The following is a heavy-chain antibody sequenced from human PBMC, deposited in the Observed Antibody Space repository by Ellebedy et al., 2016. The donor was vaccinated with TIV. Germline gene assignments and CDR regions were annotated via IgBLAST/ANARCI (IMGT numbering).Heavy chain of an antibody. CDR2: IAYDGGNK. D-gene: IGHD2-2*01. CDR1: GFTFSGYA. CDR3: ARQTSCCYTDWFDP. V-gene: IGHV3-30*07. J-gene: IGHJ5*02. Sequence: GESLKISCAASGFTFSGYAMHWVRQAPGKGLEWVAVIAYDGGNKYFADSVKGRFTISRDNSKNSLYLQMNSLRAEDTAVYYCARQTSCCYTDWFDPWGQGTLVTVSS.